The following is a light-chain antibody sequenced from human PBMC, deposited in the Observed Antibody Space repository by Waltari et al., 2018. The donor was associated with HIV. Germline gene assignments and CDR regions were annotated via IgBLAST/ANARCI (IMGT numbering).Light chain of an antibody. J-gene: IGLJ1*01. CDR2: GAN. V-gene: IGLV3-19*01. Sequence: SELTQDPVVSVALGQTINITCQGDSLRSFFANWYQRRPGQAPVLVVYGANRRPSGIPDRFSASNSGNTSSLIISDSQAVDEADYYCHSRDTNSDHYVFRGGTRVIV. CDR1: SLRSFF. CDR3: HSRDTNSDHYV.